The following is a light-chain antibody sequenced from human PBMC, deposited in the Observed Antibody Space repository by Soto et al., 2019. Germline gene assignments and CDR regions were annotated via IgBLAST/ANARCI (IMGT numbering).Light chain of an antibody. V-gene: IGKV3-20*01. Sequence: ENVLTQSPATLSLAPGERSTLSCRSSQSVSSSFLAWYQQKPGQAPRLLIYGASSRAAGIPDRFSGSGSGTDFTLTISRLEPDDFAVYYCQQYGSSPETFGQGTKVDIK. CDR3: QQYGSSPET. CDR2: GAS. J-gene: IGKJ1*01. CDR1: QSVSSSF.